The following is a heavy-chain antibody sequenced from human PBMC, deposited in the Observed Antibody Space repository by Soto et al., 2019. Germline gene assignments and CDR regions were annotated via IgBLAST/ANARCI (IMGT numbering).Heavy chain of an antibody. CDR1: GFTFNAYA. CDR3: ARVASDYINSVDH. V-gene: IGHV3-23*01. J-gene: IGHJ4*02. CDR2: IGGSGGNR. Sequence: EVQLLESGGGLVQPGGYLRLCCAASGFTFNAYAMTWVSQDPGKGLEWVSAIGGSGGNRYYAASVKGRFTISRDNSKLTLDLQMSRLRVEDTAVYYCARVASDYINSVDHWGQGILVTVSS. D-gene: IGHD4-4*01.